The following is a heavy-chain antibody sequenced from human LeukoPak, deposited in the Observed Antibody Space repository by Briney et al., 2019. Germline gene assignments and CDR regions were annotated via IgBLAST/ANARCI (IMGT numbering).Heavy chain of an antibody. CDR2: INGDASST. Sequence: GGSLRLSCAASGFTFSNYAMSWVRQAPGKGLVWVSRINGDASSTSYADSVKGRFTISRDNAKSTLYLQMNSLRVEDTAVYYCARARGNTYGYFEYWGQGTLVTVSS. J-gene: IGHJ4*02. V-gene: IGHV3-74*01. CDR1: GFTFSNYA. CDR3: ARARGNTYGYFEY. D-gene: IGHD5-18*01.